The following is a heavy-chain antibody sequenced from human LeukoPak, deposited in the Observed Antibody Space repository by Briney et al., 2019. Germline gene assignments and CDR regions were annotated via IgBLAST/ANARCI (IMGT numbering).Heavy chain of an antibody. CDR3: ATLPFITDFDWLSNFDY. Sequence: GGSLRLSCTASGFTFGDYAMSWVRQAPGKGLEWVSAISGSGGSTYYADSVKGRFTISRDNSKNTLYLQMNSLRAEDTAVYYCATLPFITDFDWLSNFDYWGQGTLVTVSS. CDR1: GFTFGDYA. J-gene: IGHJ4*02. CDR2: ISGSGGST. V-gene: IGHV3-23*01. D-gene: IGHD3-9*01.